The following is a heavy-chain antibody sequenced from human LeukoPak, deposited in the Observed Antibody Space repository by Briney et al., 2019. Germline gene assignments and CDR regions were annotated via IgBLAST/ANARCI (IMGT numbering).Heavy chain of an antibody. V-gene: IGHV3-66*01. Sequence: GGSLRLSCAASGFTVSSNYMSWVRQAPGKGLEWVSAIYSGGGTYYIDSVKGRFTISRDNAKNSLYLQMNSLRAEDTAVYYCARVDSSGYSHWGQGTLVTVSS. CDR2: IYSGGGT. CDR3: ARVDSSGYSH. CDR1: GFTVSSNY. J-gene: IGHJ4*02. D-gene: IGHD3-22*01.